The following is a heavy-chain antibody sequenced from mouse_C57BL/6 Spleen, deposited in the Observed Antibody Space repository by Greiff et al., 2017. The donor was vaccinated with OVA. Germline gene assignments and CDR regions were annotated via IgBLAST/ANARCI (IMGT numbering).Heavy chain of an antibody. CDR2: ISYDGSN. D-gene: IGHD4-1*01. CDR3: ARETGPYAMDY. V-gene: IGHV3-6*01. Sequence: ESGPGLVKPSQSLSLTCSVTGYSITSGYYWNWIRQFPGNKLEWMGYISYDGSNNYNPSLKNRISITRDTSKNQFFLKLNSVTTEDTATYYCARETGPYAMDYWGQGTSVTVSS. J-gene: IGHJ4*01. CDR1: GYSITSGYY.